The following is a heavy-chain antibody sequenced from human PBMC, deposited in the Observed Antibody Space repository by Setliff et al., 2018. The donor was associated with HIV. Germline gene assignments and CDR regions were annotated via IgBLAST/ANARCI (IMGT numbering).Heavy chain of an antibody. CDR1: DASISTGDYY. D-gene: IGHD4-17*01. V-gene: IGHV4-30-4*08. Sequence: SETLSLTCTVSDASISTGDYYWSWIRQSPGKGLEWIGYIYKNGNVYYNPSFKSRFTISIDTSKNQFSLRVMSVTAADTAVYFCTRVGYGDYDFDYWGQGTLVTVSS. CDR3: TRVGYGDYDFDY. CDR2: IYKNGNV. J-gene: IGHJ4*02.